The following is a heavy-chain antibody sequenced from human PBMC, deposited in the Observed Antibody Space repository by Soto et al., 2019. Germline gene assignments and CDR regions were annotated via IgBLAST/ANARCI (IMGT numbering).Heavy chain of an antibody. Sequence: GGSLRLSCAASGFTFSSYAMHWVRQAPGKGLEWVAVISYDGSNKYYADSVKGRFTISRDNSKNTLYLQMNSLRAEDTAVYYCANGIAARLNAWYWGQGTLXTV. V-gene: IGHV3-30-3*01. CDR2: ISYDGSNK. J-gene: IGHJ4*02. CDR1: GFTFSSYA. CDR3: ANGIAARLNAWY. D-gene: IGHD6-6*01.